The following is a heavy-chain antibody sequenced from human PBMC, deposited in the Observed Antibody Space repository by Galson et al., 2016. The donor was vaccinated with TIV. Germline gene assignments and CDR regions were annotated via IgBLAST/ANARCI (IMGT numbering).Heavy chain of an antibody. V-gene: IGHV1-69*13. J-gene: IGHJ4*02. CDR2: IIPMFPA. Sequence: SVKVSCKASGGTSNSYTFSWVRQAPGQGLEWMGGIIPMFPAKYGQKFQDRVTFTVHESTSTAYMELSSLRSEDTAVYFCACNPYFDLRTKHFDFWGQGTLVTVSS. D-gene: IGHD3-10*01. CDR1: GGTSNSYT. CDR3: ACNPYFDLRTKHFDF.